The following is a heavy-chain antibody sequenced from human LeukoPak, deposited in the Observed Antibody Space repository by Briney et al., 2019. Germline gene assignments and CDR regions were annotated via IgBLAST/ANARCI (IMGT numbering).Heavy chain of an antibody. Sequence: SETLSLTCTVSGGSISSGGYYWSWIRQHPGKGLEWIGYIYYSGSTYYNPSLKSRVTISVDTSKNQFSLKLSSVTAADTAVYYCARRSGGYDDPFDYWGQGTLVTVSS. CDR1: GGSISSGGYY. V-gene: IGHV4-31*03. J-gene: IGHJ4*02. D-gene: IGHD5-12*01. CDR3: ARRSGGYDDPFDY. CDR2: IYYSGST.